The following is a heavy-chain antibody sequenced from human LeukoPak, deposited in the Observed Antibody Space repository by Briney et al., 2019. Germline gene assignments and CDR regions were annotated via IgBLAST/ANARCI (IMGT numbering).Heavy chain of an antibody. CDR2: ISIDVDKT. CDR1: GFTFSSSA. CDR3: AKFSRSYCSSTRCSKYFDY. D-gene: IGHD2-2*01. V-gene: IGHV3-23*01. J-gene: IGHJ4*02. Sequence: GGSLRLSCEASGFTFSSSAMTWVRQAPGKGLEWVSSISIDVDKTYYADSVKGRVTISRDNSKTTLYLQMNSLRAEDTAVYYCAKFSRSYCSSTRCSKYFDYWGQGTLVAVSS.